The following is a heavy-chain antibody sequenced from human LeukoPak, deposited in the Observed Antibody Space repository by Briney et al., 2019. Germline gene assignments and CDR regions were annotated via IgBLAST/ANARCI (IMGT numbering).Heavy chain of an antibody. CDR1: GFTFSNYG. CDR2: ISGSGDIA. Sequence: GGSLRLSCAASGFTFSNYGMSWVRQAPGKGLQWVSLISGSGDIAYYGDSVKGRFTISRDNSKNTLYLQMNSLRAEDTAVYYCAKDGYSSAWNFDPWGQGTLVTVSS. CDR3: AKDGYSSAWNFDP. V-gene: IGHV3-23*01. D-gene: IGHD6-19*01. J-gene: IGHJ5*02.